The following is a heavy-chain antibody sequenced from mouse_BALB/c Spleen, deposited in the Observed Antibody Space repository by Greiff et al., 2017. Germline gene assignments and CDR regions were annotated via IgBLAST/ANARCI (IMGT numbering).Heavy chain of an antibody. CDR3: ARHVVWGHYAMDY. Sequence: EVKVVESGGGLVKPGGSLKLSCAASGFAFSSYDMSWVRQTPEKRLDWVAYISSGGGSTYYPDTVKGRFTISRDNAKNTLYLQMSSLKSEDTAMYYCARHVVWGHYAMDYWGQGTSVTVSS. CDR2: ISSGGGST. D-gene: IGHD2-10*02. J-gene: IGHJ4*01. V-gene: IGHV5-12-1*01. CDR1: GFAFSSYD.